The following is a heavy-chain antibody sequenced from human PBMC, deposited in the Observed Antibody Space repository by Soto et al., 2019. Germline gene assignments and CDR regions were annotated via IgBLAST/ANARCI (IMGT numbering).Heavy chain of an antibody. CDR2: INPNSGGT. CDR3: ARDPPITMVRGVINWLDP. CDR1: GYTFTGYY. J-gene: IGHJ5*02. V-gene: IGHV1-2*02. D-gene: IGHD3-10*01. Sequence: ASVKVSCKASGYTFTGYYMHWVRQAPGQGLEWMGWINPNSGGTNYAQKFQGRVTMTRDTSISTAYMELSRLRSDDTAVYYCARDPPITMVRGVINWLDPWGQGTLVTVSS.